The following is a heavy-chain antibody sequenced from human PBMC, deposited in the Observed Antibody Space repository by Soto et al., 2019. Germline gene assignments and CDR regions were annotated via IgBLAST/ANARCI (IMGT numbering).Heavy chain of an antibody. Sequence: SCPTLVNPTQTLTLTCTFSGFSLSTSGVGVGWIRQPPGKALEWLALIYWDDDKRYSPSLKSRLTITKDTSKNQVVLTMTNMDPVDTATYYCAHRGYYYDSSGYYYWFDPWGQGTLVTVSS. CDR3: AHRGYYYDSSGYYYWFDP. CDR2: IYWDDDK. V-gene: IGHV2-5*02. D-gene: IGHD3-22*01. J-gene: IGHJ5*02. CDR1: GFSLSTSGVG.